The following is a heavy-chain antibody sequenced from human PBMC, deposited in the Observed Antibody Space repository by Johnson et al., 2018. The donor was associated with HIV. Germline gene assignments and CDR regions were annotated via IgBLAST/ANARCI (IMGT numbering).Heavy chain of an antibody. Sequence: MLLVESGGGVVQPGRSLRLSCAASGFTFSSYGMHWVRQAPGKGLEWVGRIKSKTDGGTTDYAAPVKGRFTISRDDSKNRLYRQMNSLRAEDTAVYYCASAVGNAFDIWGPGTMVTVSS. CDR1: GFTFSSYG. CDR2: IKSKTDGGTT. J-gene: IGHJ3*02. D-gene: IGHD1-26*01. V-gene: IGHV3-15*01. CDR3: ASAVGNAFDI.